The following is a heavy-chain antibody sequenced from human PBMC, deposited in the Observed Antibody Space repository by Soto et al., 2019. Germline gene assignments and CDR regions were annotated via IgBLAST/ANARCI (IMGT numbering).Heavy chain of an antibody. V-gene: IGHV1-69*12. J-gene: IGHJ4*02. CDR2: IIPMFGTA. CDR3: ASGIQLWLRRINNGYSG. D-gene: IGHD5-18*01. Sequence: QVQLVQSGAEVKKPESSVKVSCKAPGGTFSTYAISWVRQAPGQGLEWMGGIIPMFGTANYAQRFQDRVTIPADESTNTVYMELSSLRSEDTAVYFCASGIQLWLRRINNGYSGWGQGTLVPVSS. CDR1: GGTFSTYA.